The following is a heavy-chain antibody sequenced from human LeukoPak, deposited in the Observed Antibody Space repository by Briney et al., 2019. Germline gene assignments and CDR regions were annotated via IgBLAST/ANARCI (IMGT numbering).Heavy chain of an antibody. Sequence: SETLSLTCTVSGGSMSNSYWTWIRQSPGKGLEWIALIYYNGASDYHPSLWSRVTISIDTSRNQFSLSLRSVTAADTAVYYCAKDIGQINGRGWFDPWGQGTLVTVSS. CDR3: AKDIGQINGRGWFDP. CDR1: GGSMSNSY. V-gene: IGHV4-59*01. D-gene: IGHD2-8*01. J-gene: IGHJ5*02. CDR2: IYYNGAS.